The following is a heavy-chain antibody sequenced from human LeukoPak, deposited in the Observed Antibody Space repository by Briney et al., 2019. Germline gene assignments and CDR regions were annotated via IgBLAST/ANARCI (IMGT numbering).Heavy chain of an antibody. CDR2: IYYSGNT. J-gene: IGHJ4*02. CDR3: ARHSRRVIVVVNN. D-gene: IGHD3-22*01. CDR1: GGSISSSSYY. Sequence: SETLSLTCTVSGGSISSSSYYWGWIRQPPGKGLEWIGSIYYSGNTYYNPSLKSRATISVDTSKNQFSLKLSSVTAADTAVYYCARHSRRVIVVVNNWGQGILVTVSS. V-gene: IGHV4-39*01.